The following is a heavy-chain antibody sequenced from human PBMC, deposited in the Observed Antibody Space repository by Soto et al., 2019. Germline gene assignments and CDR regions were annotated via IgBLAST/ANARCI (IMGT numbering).Heavy chain of an antibody. J-gene: IGHJ6*02. CDR3: ATRVQDPGKYYYGMDV. CDR2: IYPGDSNT. D-gene: IGHD6-13*01. V-gene: IGHV5-51*01. CDR1: GYSFTNSW. Sequence: GESLKISCEGSGYSFTNSWIGWVRQMPGKGLEWMGIIYPGDSNTRYSPSFQGQVTISADKSISTAYLQWSSLKASDTAMYYCATRVQDPGKYYYGMDVWGQGTTVTVSS.